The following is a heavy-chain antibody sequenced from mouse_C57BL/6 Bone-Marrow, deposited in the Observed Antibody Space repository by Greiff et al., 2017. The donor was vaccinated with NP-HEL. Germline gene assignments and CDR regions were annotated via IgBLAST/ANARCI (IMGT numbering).Heavy chain of an antibody. J-gene: IGHJ2*01. V-gene: IGHV7-3*01. CDR3: ASLRRGFDY. CDR2: IRKKANGYTT. Sequence: EVKLMESGGGLVQPGGSLSLSCAASGFTFTDYYMSWVRQPPGKALEWLGFIRKKANGYTTEYSASVKGRFTISRDNSQSILYLQMNALRAEDSATYYCASLRRGFDYWGQGTTLTVSS. CDR1: GFTFTDYY.